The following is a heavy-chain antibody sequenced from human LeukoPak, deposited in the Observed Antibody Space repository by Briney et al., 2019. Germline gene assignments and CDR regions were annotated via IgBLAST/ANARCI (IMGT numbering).Heavy chain of an antibody. J-gene: IGHJ4*02. CDR3: AKDHSSGWYAFDY. Sequence: GGSLRLSCAASGFAFTTFAMSWVRQAPGKGLEWVSAISGSGGLTYYADSVNGRFTISRDNSKNMLYLQMNSLRAEDTAVYYCAKDHSSGWYAFDYWGQGTLVTVSS. CDR2: ISGSGGLT. D-gene: IGHD6-19*01. V-gene: IGHV3-23*01. CDR1: GFAFTTFA.